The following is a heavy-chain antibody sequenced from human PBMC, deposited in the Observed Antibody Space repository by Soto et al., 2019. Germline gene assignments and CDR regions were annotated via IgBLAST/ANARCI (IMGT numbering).Heavy chain of an antibody. CDR2: ITSSSAYI. J-gene: IGHJ4*02. V-gene: IGHV3-21*06. CDR3: TRDITRTSFAL. Sequence: GGSLRLSCAASGFIFRSYSMAWVRQAPGKGLEWLSYITSSSAYIYYADSVRGRFTISRDNAQNSVYLHVNNLRAEDTAVYYGTRDITRTSFALWGQGTLVTVYS. D-gene: IGHD3-10*01. CDR1: GFIFRSYS.